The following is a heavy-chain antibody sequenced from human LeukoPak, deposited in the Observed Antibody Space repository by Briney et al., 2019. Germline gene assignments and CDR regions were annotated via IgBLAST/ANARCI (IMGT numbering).Heavy chain of an antibody. CDR3: ARDEYSSSGIFDY. D-gene: IGHD6-6*01. J-gene: IGHJ4*02. CDR1: GGSIGSGGYY. Sequence: PSETLSLTCTVSGGSIGSGGYYWSWIRQDPGKGLEWIGSIYYSGSTYYNPSLKSRIAVSVDTSKNQFSLRLNSVTAADTAVYYCARDEYSSSGIFDYWGQGTLVTVSS. V-gene: IGHV4-31*03. CDR2: IYYSGST.